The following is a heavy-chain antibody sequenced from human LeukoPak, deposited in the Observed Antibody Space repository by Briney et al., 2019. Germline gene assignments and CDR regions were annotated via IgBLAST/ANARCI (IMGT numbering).Heavy chain of an antibody. CDR3: ARAPFSYYYDSSGYYFDY. D-gene: IGHD3-22*01. J-gene: IGHJ4*02. CDR2: IYYSGST. V-gene: IGHV4-59*11. Sequence: SETLSLTCTVSGGSISSHYWSWIRQPPGKGLEWIGYIYYSGSTNYNPSLKSRVTISVDTSKNQFSLKLSSVTAADTAVYYCARAPFSYYYDSSGYYFDYWGQETLVTVSS. CDR1: GGSISSHY.